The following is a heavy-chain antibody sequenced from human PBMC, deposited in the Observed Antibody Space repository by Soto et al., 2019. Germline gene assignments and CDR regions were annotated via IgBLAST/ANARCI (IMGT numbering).Heavy chain of an antibody. Sequence: QVQLQESGPGLVKPSGTLSLTCAVSGGSISSSNWWSWVRQPPGKGLEWIGEIYHSGSTNYNPSLKSRVTISVDKSKNQFSLKLSSVTAADTAVYYCARVPPWEIFGVAAMTFDYWGQGTLVTVSS. V-gene: IGHV4-4*02. CDR1: GGSISSSNW. D-gene: IGHD3-3*01. J-gene: IGHJ4*02. CDR3: ARVPPWEIFGVAAMTFDY. CDR2: IYHSGST.